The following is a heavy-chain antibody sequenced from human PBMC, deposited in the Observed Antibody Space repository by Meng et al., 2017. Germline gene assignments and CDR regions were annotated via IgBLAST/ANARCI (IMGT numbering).Heavy chain of an antibody. CDR1: GGNFSSYA. D-gene: IGHD5-18*01. Sequence: QGQMVQSGAEVKKPGSSVKVSCKASGGNFSSYAISWVRQAPGQGLEWMGGIIPIFGTANYAQKFQGRVTITTDESTSTAYMELSSLRSEDTAVYYCARGGYSYGLWFDPWGQGTLVTVSS. CDR3: ARGGYSYGLWFDP. J-gene: IGHJ5*02. V-gene: IGHV1-69*05. CDR2: IIPIFGTA.